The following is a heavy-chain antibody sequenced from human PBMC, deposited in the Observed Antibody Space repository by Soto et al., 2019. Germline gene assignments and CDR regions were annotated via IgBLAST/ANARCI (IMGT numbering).Heavy chain of an antibody. CDR2: LYTMGST. J-gene: IGHJ6*02. CDR1: GGSISGYY. V-gene: IGHV4-4*07. CDR3: ARVRDYGLGTNRHYYGMDV. Sequence: QVQLQESGPGLVKSSETLSLTCTVSGGSISGYYWSWIRQPAGKGLEWIGRLYTMGSTNYNPSLRSRVAIAVDTSNNECSLKVSSVNAADTAVYFCARVRDYGLGTNRHYYGMDVWGQGTTVTVSS. D-gene: IGHD3-10*01.